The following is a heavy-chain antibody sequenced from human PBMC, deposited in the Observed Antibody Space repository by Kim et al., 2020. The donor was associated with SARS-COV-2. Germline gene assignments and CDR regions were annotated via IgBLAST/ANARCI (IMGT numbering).Heavy chain of an antibody. J-gene: IGHJ3*02. CDR1: GFTFDDYA. CDR3: AKAFYDSSGYSRAFDI. D-gene: IGHD3-22*01. V-gene: IGHV3-9*01. CDR2: ISWNSGSI. Sequence: GGSLRLSCAASGFTFDDYAMHWVRQAPGKGLEWVSGISWNSGSIGYADSVKGRFTISRDNAKNSLYLQMNSLRAEDTALYYCAKAFYDSSGYSRAFDIWG.